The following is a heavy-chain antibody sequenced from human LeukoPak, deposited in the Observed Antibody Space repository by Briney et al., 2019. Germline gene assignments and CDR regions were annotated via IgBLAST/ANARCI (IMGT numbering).Heavy chain of an antibody. V-gene: IGHV3-23*01. Sequence: GGSLSLSCAASGFTFSTYAMSWVRQAPGKGLHRVSTISGSGAGSYYADSVKGRFTISRDNSKNTLYLQMNSLRAEDTAVYYCAKEQNSKGFFDYWGQGTLVTVSS. CDR3: AKEQNSKGFFDY. CDR1: GFTFSTYA. J-gene: IGHJ4*02. D-gene: IGHD4-23*01. CDR2: ISGSGAGS.